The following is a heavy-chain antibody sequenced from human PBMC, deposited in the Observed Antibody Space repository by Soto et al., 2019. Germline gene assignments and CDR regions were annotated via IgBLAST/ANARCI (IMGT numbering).Heavy chain of an antibody. CDR3: ARSATYDY. V-gene: IGHV4-34*01. CDR2: VTHTGTT. Sequence: NPSETLSLTCAVSGGSVSGFFWSWIRQPPGKGLEWIGEVTHTGTTNYNPSLKSRVTISVDTSKRQVSLKLTSLTAADTAVYYCARSATYDYWGQGTLVTVSS. J-gene: IGHJ4*02. D-gene: IGHD1-26*01. CDR1: GGSVSGFF.